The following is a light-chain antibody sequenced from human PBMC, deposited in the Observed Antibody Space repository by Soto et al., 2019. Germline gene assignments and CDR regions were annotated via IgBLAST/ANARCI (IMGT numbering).Light chain of an antibody. V-gene: IGLV2-14*03. J-gene: IGLJ1*01. CDR2: DVS. CDR3: SSYTSSSTRV. CDR1: SGNVGSYNY. Sequence: QSALTQPASVSGSPGQSITISCTRTSGNVGSYNYVSWYQHHPGKAPKLMIYDVSNRPSGVSNRFAGSKSGNTASLTISGLQAEDEADYYCSSYTSSSTRVFGTGTKLTVL.